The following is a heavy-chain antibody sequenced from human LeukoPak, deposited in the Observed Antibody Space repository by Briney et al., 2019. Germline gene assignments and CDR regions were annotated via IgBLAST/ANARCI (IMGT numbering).Heavy chain of an antibody. D-gene: IGHD5-18*01. V-gene: IGHV3-48*02. Sequence: AGGSLRLSRAASGCTFRCYRMNEVPQSPGKVRELRSYISSSSSTIYYADSVKGRLPISRDNDKKSLYLQMTSLRDEDTAVYYCARDRVPKYSYGDNFDYWGQGTLVNVSS. J-gene: IGHJ4*02. CDR3: ARDRVPKYSYGDNFDY. CDR2: ISSSSSTI. CDR1: GCTFRCYR.